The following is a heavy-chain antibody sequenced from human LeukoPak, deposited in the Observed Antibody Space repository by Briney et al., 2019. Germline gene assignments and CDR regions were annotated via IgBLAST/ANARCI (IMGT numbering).Heavy chain of an antibody. J-gene: IGHJ4*02. D-gene: IGHD6-19*01. V-gene: IGHV3-48*01. Sequence: GGSLRLSCAASGFTFSSYSMNRVRQAPGKGLEWVSYISSSSSTIYYADSVKGRFTISRDNSKNTLYLQMNSLRAEDTAVYYCARDRSTSGWYHDYWGQGTLVTVSS. CDR2: ISSSSSTI. CDR3: ARDRSTSGWYHDY. CDR1: GFTFSSYS.